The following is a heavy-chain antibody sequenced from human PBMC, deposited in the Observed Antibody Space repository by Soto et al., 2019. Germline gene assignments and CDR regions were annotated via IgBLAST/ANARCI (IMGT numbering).Heavy chain of an antibody. J-gene: IGHJ4*02. V-gene: IGHV1-69*13. CDR2: ITPIFGTA. CDR3: ASPADSGLL. CDR1: GGTFSTYA. D-gene: IGHD2-15*01. Sequence: ASVKVSCKASGGTFSTYAFNWVRQAPGQGLEWMGAITPIFGTANYAQKFQDRVSISADESTSTVYMELDSLRYDDTAVYYCASPADSGLLWGQGSLVTVFS.